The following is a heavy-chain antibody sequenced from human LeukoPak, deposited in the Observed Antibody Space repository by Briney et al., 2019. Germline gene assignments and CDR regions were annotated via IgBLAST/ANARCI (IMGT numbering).Heavy chain of an antibody. D-gene: IGHD3-9*01. CDR1: GGSISSSNYY. J-gene: IGHJ3*02. CDR2: FYYSGTT. V-gene: IGHV4-39*01. Sequence: PSETLSLTCNVSGGSISSSNYYWGWIRQPPGKGLEWIGSFYYSGTTYYNPSLKSRVTISVDMAKNQFSLRLTSVTAADTAVYYCAGPPGHYIFDAFDIWGQGTVVTVSS. CDR3: AGPPGHYIFDAFDI.